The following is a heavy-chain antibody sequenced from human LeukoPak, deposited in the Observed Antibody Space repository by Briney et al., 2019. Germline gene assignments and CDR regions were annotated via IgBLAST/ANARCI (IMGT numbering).Heavy chain of an antibody. V-gene: IGHV4-59*01. Sequence: SETLSLTCTVSGGSISSYYWSWIRQSPGKGLEWIGYIYYSGSTNYNPSLKSRVTISVDTSKNQFSLKLSSVTAADTAVYYCARSGVGWYTFDYWGQGTLVTVSS. CDR3: ARSGVGWYTFDY. J-gene: IGHJ4*02. D-gene: IGHD6-19*01. CDR1: GGSISSYY. CDR2: IYYSGST.